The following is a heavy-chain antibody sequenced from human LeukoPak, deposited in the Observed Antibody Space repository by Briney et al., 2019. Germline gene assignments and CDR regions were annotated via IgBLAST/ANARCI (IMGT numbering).Heavy chain of an antibody. CDR1: GFTFGSYA. V-gene: IGHV3-23*01. CDR3: ARGIAAAGLN. Sequence: GGSLRLSCAASGFTFGSYAMNWVRQAPGMGLEWASTISGTDDSTYYADSVKGRFTISRDNSKNTLYLQMNSLRAEDTAVYYCARGIAAAGLNWGQGTLVTVSS. CDR2: ISGTDDST. D-gene: IGHD6-13*01. J-gene: IGHJ4*02.